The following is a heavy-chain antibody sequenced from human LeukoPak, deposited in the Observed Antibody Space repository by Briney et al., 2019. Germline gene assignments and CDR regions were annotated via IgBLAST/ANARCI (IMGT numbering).Heavy chain of an antibody. Sequence: SETLSLTCTVSGDSISNYHWSWIRQPAGKGLEWIGRIYSSGSTNYNPSLKSRVTMSVDTSKNQFSLKLSPVTAADTAVYYCARVSLVRGAPDYYFDYWGQGTLVTVSS. V-gene: IGHV4-4*07. CDR1: GDSISNYH. J-gene: IGHJ4*02. CDR2: IYSSGST. D-gene: IGHD3-10*01. CDR3: ARVSLVRGAPDYYFDY.